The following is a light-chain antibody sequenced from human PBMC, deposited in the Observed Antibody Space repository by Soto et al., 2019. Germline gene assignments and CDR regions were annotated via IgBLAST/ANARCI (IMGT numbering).Light chain of an antibody. Sequence: KNSPSTLSVYLGGRATIKSRASQSVSVNFAWYQQKPGQAPRPLIYGAFSRATGIPDRFSGSGSGIDFTLTISRLEPEDCAVYYCQQYGYSPWTSGHGTKVDIK. CDR3: QQYGYSPWT. CDR1: QSVSVN. V-gene: IGKV3-20*01. CDR2: GAF. J-gene: IGKJ1*01.